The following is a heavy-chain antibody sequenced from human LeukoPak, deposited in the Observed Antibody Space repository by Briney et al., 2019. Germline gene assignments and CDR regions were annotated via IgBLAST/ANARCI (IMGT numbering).Heavy chain of an antibody. CDR1: GYSISSGYH. D-gene: IGHD6-13*01. V-gene: IGHV4-38-2*02. Sequence: SETLSLTCTVSGYSISSGYHWGWIRQPPGKGLEWIGSIYHSGSTYYNPSLKSRVTISVDTSKNQFSLKLSSVTAADTAVYYCARVVAEAGNNLFDPWGQGTLVTVSS. CDR2: IYHSGST. CDR3: ARVVAEAGNNLFDP. J-gene: IGHJ5*02.